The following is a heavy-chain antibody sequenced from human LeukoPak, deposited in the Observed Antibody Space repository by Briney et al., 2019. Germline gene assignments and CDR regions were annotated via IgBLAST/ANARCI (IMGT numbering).Heavy chain of an antibody. CDR1: GGSISTYF. D-gene: IGHD3-16*01. J-gene: IGHJ4*02. Sequence: SETLSLTCTVSGGSISTYFWSWIRQPPGKGLEWIGYIYYSGSTNYNPSLKSRVTISLDTSKNQFSLELSSVTAADTAMYYCARDVGGAPLDYWGQGTLVTVSS. V-gene: IGHV4-59*01. CDR2: IYYSGST. CDR3: ARDVGGAPLDY.